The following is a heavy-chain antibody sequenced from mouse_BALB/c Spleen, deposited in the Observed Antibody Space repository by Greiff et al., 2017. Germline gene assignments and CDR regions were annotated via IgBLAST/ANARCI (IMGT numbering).Heavy chain of an antibody. J-gene: IGHJ3*01. CDR2: ISYSGST. CDR3: ARDYGSSSPCAY. V-gene: IGHV3-2*02. Sequence: EVQLQESGPGLVKPSQSLSLTCTVTGYSITSDYAWNWIRQFPGNKLEWMGYISYSGSTSYNPSLKSRISITRDTSKNQFFLQLNSVTTEDTATYYCARDYGSSSPCAYWGQGTLVTVSA. CDR1: GYSITSDYA. D-gene: IGHD1-1*01.